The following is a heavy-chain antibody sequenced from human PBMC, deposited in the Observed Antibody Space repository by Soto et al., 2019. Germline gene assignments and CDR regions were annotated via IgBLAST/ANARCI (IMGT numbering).Heavy chain of an antibody. CDR1: GFTFSDYY. CDR3: ARDSLHYYDSSGYFPGY. Sequence: PGGSLKLSCAASGFTFSDYYMSWIRQAPGKGPEWVSYISSSSSYTNYADSVKGRFTISSDNAKNSLYLQMNSLRAEDTAVYYCARDSLHYYDSSGYFPGYWGQGTLVTVSS. D-gene: IGHD3-22*01. CDR2: ISSSSSYT. V-gene: IGHV3-11*05. J-gene: IGHJ4*02.